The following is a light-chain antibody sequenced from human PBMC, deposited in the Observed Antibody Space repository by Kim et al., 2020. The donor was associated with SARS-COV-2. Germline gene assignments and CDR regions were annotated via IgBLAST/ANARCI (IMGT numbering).Light chain of an antibody. CDR1: KLGDKY. J-gene: IGLJ2*01. CDR3: QAWDSSTDVV. V-gene: IGLV3-1*01. CDR2: QDS. Sequence: SYELTQPPSVPVSPGQTASITCSGDKLGDKYACWYQQKPGQSPVLVIYQDSKRPSGIPERFSGSNSGNTATLTISGTQAMDEADYYCQAWDSSTDVVFGGGTQLTVL.